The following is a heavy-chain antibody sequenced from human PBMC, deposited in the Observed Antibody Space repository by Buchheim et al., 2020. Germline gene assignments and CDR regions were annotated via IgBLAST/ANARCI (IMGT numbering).Heavy chain of an antibody. J-gene: IGHJ1*01. V-gene: IGHV3-33*01. CDR2: IWSDGRNK. CDR3: ARGEGNYYSNFQH. D-gene: IGHD3-10*01. CDR1: GFTFSSYG. Sequence: QVQLVESGGGVVQPGRSLRLSCAASGFTFSSYGMHWVRQAPGKGLEWVAVIWSDGRNKYYTDSVQGRFTISRDNSKNTLYLQMSSLRAEDTAVYYCARGEGNYYSNFQHWGQGTL.